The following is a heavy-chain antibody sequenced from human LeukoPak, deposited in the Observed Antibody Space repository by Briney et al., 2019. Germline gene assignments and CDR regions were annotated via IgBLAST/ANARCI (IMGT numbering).Heavy chain of an antibody. V-gene: IGHV3-30*18. J-gene: IGHJ4*02. CDR2: ISYDGSNK. CDR3: AKDHAYYDSRDYFDY. Sequence: GGSLRLSCAASGFTFSSYGMHWVRQAPGKGLEWVAVISYDGSNKYYADSVKGRFTISRDNSKNTLYLQMNSLRAEDTAVYYCAKDHAYYDSRDYFDYWGQGTLVPVSS. CDR1: GFTFSSYG. D-gene: IGHD3-22*01.